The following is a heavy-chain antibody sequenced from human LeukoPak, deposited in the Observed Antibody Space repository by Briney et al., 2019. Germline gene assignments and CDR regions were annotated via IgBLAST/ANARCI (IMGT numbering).Heavy chain of an antibody. CDR3: ARGDYGDYEFDY. D-gene: IGHD4-17*01. J-gene: IGHJ4*02. V-gene: IGHV4-34*01. Sequence: SETLSLTCAVYGGSFSGYYWSWIRQPPGKGLEWIGEINHSGSTNYDPSLKSRVTISVDTSKNQFSLKLSSVTAADTAVYYCARGDYGDYEFDYWGQGTLVTVSS. CDR1: GGSFSGYY. CDR2: INHSGST.